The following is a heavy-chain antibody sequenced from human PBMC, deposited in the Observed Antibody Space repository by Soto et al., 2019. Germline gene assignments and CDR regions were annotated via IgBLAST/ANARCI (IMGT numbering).Heavy chain of an antibody. CDR2: INSDGSST. Sequence: PGGSLRLSCAASGFTFSSYWMHWVRQAPGKGLVWVSRINSDGSSTSYADSVKGRFTISRDNAKNTLYLQMNSLRAEDTAVYYCARAQRSNVLTLAYGMDVWGQGTTVTVSS. J-gene: IGHJ6*02. D-gene: IGHD2-8*01. CDR3: ARAQRSNVLTLAYGMDV. CDR1: GFTFSSYW. V-gene: IGHV3-74*01.